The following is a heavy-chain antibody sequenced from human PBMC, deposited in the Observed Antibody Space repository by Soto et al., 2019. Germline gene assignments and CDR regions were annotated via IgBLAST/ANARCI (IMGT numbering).Heavy chain of an antibody. CDR1: GGSISSGGYS. CDR2: IYHRGST. D-gene: IGHD1-26*01. CDR3: ARGGGSYYGYFQH. J-gene: IGHJ1*01. V-gene: IGHV4-30-2*01. Sequence: QLQLQESGSGLVKPSQTLSLTCAVSGGSISSGGYSWSWIRQPPGKGLEWIGYIYHRGSTYYTPPLKSRVNISVDRSKNQFSLKLSSVTAADTAVYYCARGGGSYYGYFQHWGQGTLVTVSS.